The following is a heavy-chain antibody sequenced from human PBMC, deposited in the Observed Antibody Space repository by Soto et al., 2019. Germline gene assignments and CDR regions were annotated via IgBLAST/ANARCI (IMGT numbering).Heavy chain of an antibody. J-gene: IGHJ4*02. CDR1: GFTFSSYA. Sequence: EVQLLESGGGLVQPGGSLRLSCAASGFTFSSYAMSWVRQAPGKGLEWVSAISGSGGSTYYADSVKGRFTISRDNSKNTLYLQMNSLRAEDTAVDYCANRIWSGYYNGFDYWGQGSLVTVSS. CDR2: ISGSGGST. D-gene: IGHD3-3*01. CDR3: ANRIWSGYYNGFDY. V-gene: IGHV3-23*01.